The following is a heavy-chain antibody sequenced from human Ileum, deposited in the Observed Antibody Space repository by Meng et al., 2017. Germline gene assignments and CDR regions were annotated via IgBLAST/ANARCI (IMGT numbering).Heavy chain of an antibody. CDR2: IYPGDSDT. CDR3: ARGVGVNYVKYFDY. CDR1: GYSFTTYW. D-gene: IGHD3-16*01. J-gene: IGHJ4*02. V-gene: IGHV5-51*01. Sequence: GESLKISCRASGYSFTTYWIGWVRQMPGKGLEWMGIIYPGDSDTRYSPSFQGQVTISADKSLTTAYLQWSSLKASDTAMYYCARGVGVNYVKYFDYWAQGTRVTVSS.